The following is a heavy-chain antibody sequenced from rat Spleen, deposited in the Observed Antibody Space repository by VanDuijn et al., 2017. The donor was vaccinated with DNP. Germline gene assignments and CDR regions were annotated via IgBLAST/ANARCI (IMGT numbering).Heavy chain of an antibody. CDR2: ISTSGGST. Sequence: EVQLVESGGGLVQPGRSMKLSCAASGFTFSNSDMAWVRQAPTKGLEWVASISTSGGSTYYRDSVKGRFTISRDNAKSTLYLQMDSLRSEDTATYYCATSYYYSAYYFDYWGQGVMVTVSS. V-gene: IGHV5-25*01. CDR3: ATSYYYSAYYFDY. J-gene: IGHJ2*01. CDR1: GFTFSNSD. D-gene: IGHD1-1*01.